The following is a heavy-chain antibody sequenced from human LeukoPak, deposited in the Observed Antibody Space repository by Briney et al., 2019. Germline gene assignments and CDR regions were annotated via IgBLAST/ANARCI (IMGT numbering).Heavy chain of an antibody. CDR2: VHYSGTT. D-gene: IGHD4-17*01. J-gene: IGHJ4*02. Sequence: SPSDTLSLTCTVSDGFITNYYWSWVRQPPGKGLEFIGYVHYSGTTNYNPSLRSRVTISIDTSKKHFFLKLNSVTAADTAVYYCATGYGDFRVEGRYFYSWGQGTLVTVSS. CDR3: ATGYGDFRVEGRYFYS. CDR1: DGFITNYY. V-gene: IGHV4-59*07.